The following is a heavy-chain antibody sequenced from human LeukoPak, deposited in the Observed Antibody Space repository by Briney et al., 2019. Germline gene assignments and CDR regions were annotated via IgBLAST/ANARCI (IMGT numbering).Heavy chain of an antibody. J-gene: IGHJ4*02. Sequence: GGTLRLSCAASGFTFSSYGMSWVRQAPGKGLEWVSAISGSGGSTYYADSVKGRFTISRDNSKYTLYLQMNSLRAEDTAVYYCAKDPLLGPIDYWGQGTLVTVSS. CDR2: ISGSGGST. V-gene: IGHV3-23*01. CDR1: GFTFSSYG. CDR3: AKDPLLGPIDY.